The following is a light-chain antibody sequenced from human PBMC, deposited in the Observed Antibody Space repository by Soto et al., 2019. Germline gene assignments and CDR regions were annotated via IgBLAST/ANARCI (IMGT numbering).Light chain of an antibody. V-gene: IGKV3-15*01. J-gene: IGKJ3*01. Sequence: EMVITQSPATLSLSPGERATLSCRASQSVTTNVAWYQQKPGQSPRLLIYSASTRATGIPVTFSGAGSGTEFSLTISSLQSEDFAVYYCQQYDSWPFTFGHGTSGYQ. CDR2: SAS. CDR3: QQYDSWPFT. CDR1: QSVTTN.